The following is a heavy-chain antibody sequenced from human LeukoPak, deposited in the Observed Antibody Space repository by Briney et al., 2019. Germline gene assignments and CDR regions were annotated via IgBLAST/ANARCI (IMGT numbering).Heavy chain of an antibody. V-gene: IGHV1-18*01. J-gene: IGHJ6*03. CDR2: ISTYNGNT. Sequence: ASVKVSCKASGYTFTSYGISWVRQAPGQGLEWMGWISTYNGNTNYAQKLQGRVTMTTDTSTSTAYMELRSLRSDDTAVYYCARDRGATIFSYYYYYMDVWGKGTTVTISS. D-gene: IGHD5-12*01. CDR3: ARDRGATIFSYYYYYMDV. CDR1: GYTFTSYG.